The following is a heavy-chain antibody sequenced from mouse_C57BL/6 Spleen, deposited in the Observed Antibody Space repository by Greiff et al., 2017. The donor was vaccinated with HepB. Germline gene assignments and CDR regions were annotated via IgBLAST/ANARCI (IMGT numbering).Heavy chain of an antibody. D-gene: IGHD2-4*01. CDR3: ARMREDYDPFAMDY. CDR2: IWSGGST. Sequence: QVQLKESGPGLVQPSQSLSITCTVSGFSLTSYGVHWVRQSPGKGLEWLGVIWSGGSTDYNAAFISRLSISKDNSKSQVFFKMNSLQADDTAIYYCARMREDYDPFAMDYWGQGTSVTVSS. CDR1: GFSLTSYG. J-gene: IGHJ4*01. V-gene: IGHV2-2*01.